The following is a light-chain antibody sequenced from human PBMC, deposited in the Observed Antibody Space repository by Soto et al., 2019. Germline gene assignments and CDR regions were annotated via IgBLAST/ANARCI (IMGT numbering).Light chain of an antibody. J-gene: IGKJ2*03. CDR3: QQYGNPPPYS. CDR2: GAA. CDR1: QSVSRSL. Sequence: EIVLTQSPGTLSLSPGERATLSCRASQSVSRSLLAWYQQKPGQAPRLLIYGAATSDTGIADRFSGSGSGTDFTLTISRLEPEDFAVYYCQQYGNPPPYSFGQGTKLEIK. V-gene: IGKV3-20*01.